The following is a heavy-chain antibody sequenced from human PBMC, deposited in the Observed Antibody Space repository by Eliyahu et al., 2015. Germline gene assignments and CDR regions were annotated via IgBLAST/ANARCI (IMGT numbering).Heavy chain of an antibody. CDR2: IXPGDSDT. Sequence: EXQLVQSGAEVKKPGESLKXSCXGSGYSFXSYWIGWVRQMPGKGLEWMGIIXPGDSDTXYSPSFQGQVTISADKSISTAYLQWSSLKASDTAMYYCARLSHCGGDCPIGWAGYFDLWGRGTLVTVSS. CDR1: GYSFXSYW. CDR3: ARLSHCGGDCPIGWAGYFDL. J-gene: IGHJ2*01. V-gene: IGHV5-51*01. D-gene: IGHD2-21*02.